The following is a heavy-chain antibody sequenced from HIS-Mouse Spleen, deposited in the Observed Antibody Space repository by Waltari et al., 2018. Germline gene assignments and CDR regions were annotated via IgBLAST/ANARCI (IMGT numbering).Heavy chain of an antibody. CDR1: GGSISSYY. D-gene: IGHD4-4*01. CDR3: AGHDSNFYYYYGMDV. J-gene: IGHJ6*02. V-gene: IGHV4-59*08. CDR2: IYYSGST. Sequence: QVQLQESGPGLVKPSETLSLTCTVSGGSISSYYWSWIRQPPVKGLEWIGYIYYSGSTNYNPSLKSRVTISVDTSKNQFSLKLSSVTAADTAVYYCAGHDSNFYYYYGMDVWGQGTTVTVSS.